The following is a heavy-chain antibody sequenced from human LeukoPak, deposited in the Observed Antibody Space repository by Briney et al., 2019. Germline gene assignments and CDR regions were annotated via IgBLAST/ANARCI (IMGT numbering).Heavy chain of an antibody. V-gene: IGHV1-2*02. J-gene: IGHJ4*02. Sequence: ASVKVSCKASGYTFTGYYMHWVRQAPGQGLEWMGWINPNSGGTSYAQKFQGRVTMTRDTSISTAYMELSRLRSDDTAVYYCARDHYGSGSFDYWGQGTLVTVSS. CDR1: GYTFTGYY. D-gene: IGHD3-10*01. CDR3: ARDHYGSGSFDY. CDR2: INPNSGGT.